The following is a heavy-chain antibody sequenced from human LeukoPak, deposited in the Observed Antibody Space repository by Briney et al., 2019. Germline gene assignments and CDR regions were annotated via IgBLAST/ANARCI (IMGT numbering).Heavy chain of an antibody. V-gene: IGHV3-48*03. CDR2: ISDHGKSR. D-gene: IGHD6-13*01. CDR3: ARARIAAPLLDY. J-gene: IGHJ4*02. Sequence: GGSLRLSCVASGFIFSNYEMNWVRQTPGKGLEWVSYISDHGKSRNYVDSVKGRFTNSRDNAKNSLYLQMNSLRVEDTAIYFCARARIAAPLLDYWGQGTLVTVSS. CDR1: GFIFSNYE.